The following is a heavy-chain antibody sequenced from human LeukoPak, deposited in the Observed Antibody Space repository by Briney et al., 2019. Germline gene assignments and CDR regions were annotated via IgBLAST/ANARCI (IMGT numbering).Heavy chain of an antibody. Sequence: GGSLRLSCAASGFTFSSYGMSWVRQAPGKGLEWVAYISGRTSTIYYADSVYGRFTISRDNAKNSLYLQMNSLRAEDTAVYYCARGGEGYPDLDYWGQGTLVTVSS. CDR1: GFTFSSYG. CDR3: ARGGEGYPDLDY. D-gene: IGHD5-18*01. J-gene: IGHJ4*02. CDR2: ISGRTSTI. V-gene: IGHV3-48*01.